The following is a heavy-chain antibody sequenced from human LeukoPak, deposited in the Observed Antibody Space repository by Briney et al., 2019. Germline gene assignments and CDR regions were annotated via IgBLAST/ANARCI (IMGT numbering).Heavy chain of an antibody. CDR2: IYYSGST. CDR1: GGSISSYY. V-gene: IGHV4-59*01. Sequence: SETLSLTCTVSGGSISSYYWSWIRQPPGKGLEWIGYIYYSGSTNYNPSLKSRVTISVDTSKNQFSLKLSSVTAADTAVYYCARDQMTYDILTGVYYYYGMDVWGQGTTVTVSS. D-gene: IGHD3-9*01. J-gene: IGHJ6*02. CDR3: ARDQMTYDILTGVYYYYGMDV.